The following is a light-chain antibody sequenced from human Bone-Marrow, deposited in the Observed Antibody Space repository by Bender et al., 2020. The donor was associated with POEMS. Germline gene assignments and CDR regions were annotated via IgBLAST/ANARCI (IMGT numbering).Light chain of an antibody. Sequence: QSPLTQPASVSGSPGQSITISCTGTSSDVGAYNYVSWYQQHPGKAPKLIIYDVRVRPSGVSNRFSGSKSGNTASLSISGLQAEDEANYYCGSYTRGTLYVFGTGTKVTVL. CDR2: DVR. CDR3: GSYTRGTLYV. CDR1: SSDVGAYNY. J-gene: IGLJ1*01. V-gene: IGLV2-14*01.